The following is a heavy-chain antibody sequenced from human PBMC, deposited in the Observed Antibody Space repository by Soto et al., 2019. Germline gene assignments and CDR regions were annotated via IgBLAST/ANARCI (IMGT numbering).Heavy chain of an antibody. CDR2: IYYSGST. D-gene: IGHD3-22*01. CDR3: AAYDSSGYLNWFDP. CDR1: GGSVSSGSYY. J-gene: IGHJ5*02. Sequence: PSETLSLTCTVSGGSVSSGSYYWSWIRQPPGKGLEWIGYIYYSGSTNYNPSLKSRVTISVDTSKNQFSLKLSSVTAADTAVYYCAAYDSSGYLNWFDPWGQGTLVTVSS. V-gene: IGHV4-61*01.